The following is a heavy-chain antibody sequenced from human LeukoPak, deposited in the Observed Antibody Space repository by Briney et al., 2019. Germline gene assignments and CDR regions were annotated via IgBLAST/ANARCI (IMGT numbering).Heavy chain of an antibody. CDR1: GFTFSSYS. J-gene: IGHJ6*02. V-gene: IGHV3-21*01. D-gene: IGHD3-10*01. Sequence: PGGSLRLSCAASGFTFSSYSMNWVRQAPGKGLEWVSSISSSSSYIYYADSVKGRFTISRDNAKNSLYLQMNSLRAEDTAVYYCARSGRSRYYYYYYGMDVWGQGTTVTVSS. CDR3: ARSGRSRYYYYYYGMDV. CDR2: ISSSSSYI.